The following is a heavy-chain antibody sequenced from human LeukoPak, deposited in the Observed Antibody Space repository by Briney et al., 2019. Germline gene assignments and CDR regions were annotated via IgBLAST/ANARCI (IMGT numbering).Heavy chain of an antibody. D-gene: IGHD3-10*01. Sequence: SETLSLTCTVSGGSISSYYWSWIRQPPGKGLEWIGYIYYSGSTNYNPSLKSRVTISEDTSKNQFSLKLSSVTAADTAVYCCARLPLVRGSFDFDYWGQGTLVTVSS. V-gene: IGHV4-59*08. CDR1: GGSISSYY. J-gene: IGHJ4*02. CDR2: IYYSGST. CDR3: ARLPLVRGSFDFDY.